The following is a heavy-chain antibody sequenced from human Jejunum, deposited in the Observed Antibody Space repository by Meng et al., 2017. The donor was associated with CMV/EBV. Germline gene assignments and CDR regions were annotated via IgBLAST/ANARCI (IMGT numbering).Heavy chain of an antibody. CDR3: ARDLSSLGDS. V-gene: IGHV3-74*01. CDR1: GFTFRDYA. J-gene: IGHJ4*02. CDR2: IDGGGSSI. D-gene: IGHD5/OR15-5a*01. Sequence: VQLVESGGAFVQPGEFLILSCAASGFTFRDYAMHWVRQAPGEGLVWVSRIDGGGSSITYMDSVKGRFTVSRDNAKNTLYLQMNSLRVEDTAVYYCARDLSSLGDSWGQGTLVTVSS.